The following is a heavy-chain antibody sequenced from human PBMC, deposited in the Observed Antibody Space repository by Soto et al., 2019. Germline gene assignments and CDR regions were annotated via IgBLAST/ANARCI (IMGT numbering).Heavy chain of an antibody. D-gene: IGHD3-10*01. CDR1: GFTFSTYW. CDR2: INPDGSGK. V-gene: IGHV3-7*01. J-gene: IGHJ4*02. Sequence: EVQLVESGGGLVQSGGSLRLSCGASGFTFSTYWMTWVRQAPGKGLEWVANINPDGSGKYYVDSLKGRFTISRDNAKNSLYLHMNSLSAEDTAIYYCASARDYYFDSWGQGTLVTVSS. CDR3: ASARDYYFDS.